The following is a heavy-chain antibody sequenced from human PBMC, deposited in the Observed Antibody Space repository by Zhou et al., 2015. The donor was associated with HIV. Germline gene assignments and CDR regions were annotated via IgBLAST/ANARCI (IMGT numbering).Heavy chain of an antibody. J-gene: IGHJ3*02. D-gene: IGHD3-22*01. CDR2: ISAYNGNT. CDR1: GYTFTSYG. CDR3: AREREPYYYDSSGHDAFDI. V-gene: IGHV1-18*01. Sequence: QVQLVQSGAEVKKPGASVKVSCKASGYTFTSYGISWVRQAPGQGLEWMGWISAYNGNTNYAQKLQGRVTMTTDTSTSTAYMELRSLRSDDTAVYYCAREREPYYYDSSGHDAFDIWGQGTMVTVSS.